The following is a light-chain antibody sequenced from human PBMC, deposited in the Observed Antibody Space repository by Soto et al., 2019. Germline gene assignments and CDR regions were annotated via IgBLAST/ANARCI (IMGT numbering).Light chain of an antibody. Sequence: DIQMTQSPSSLSASVGDRVTITCRASQSVSTYFDWYQQKPGKAPNLLIYAASNLQSGVPSRFSGNGSGTDFTLTISSLQPEDSATDYCQQSDGIPRTFGQGTKVEIK. CDR2: AAS. CDR3: QQSDGIPRT. CDR1: QSVSTY. J-gene: IGKJ1*01. V-gene: IGKV1-39*01.